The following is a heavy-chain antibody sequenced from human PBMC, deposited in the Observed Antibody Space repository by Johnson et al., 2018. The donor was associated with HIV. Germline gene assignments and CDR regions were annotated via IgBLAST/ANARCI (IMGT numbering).Heavy chain of an antibody. D-gene: IGHD3/OR15-3a*01. CDR3: AKDKFMFLDNPVDAFDV. CDR1: GFAFSNYG. Sequence: QVQLVESGGGVVQPGRSLRLSCAASGFAFSNYGMHWVRQAPGKGMAWVAVISFDGSHKYYPDSVKGLSTISRDNSNNTLYLHMNSLRPDDTGVYYCAKDKFMFLDNPVDAFDVWGQGTMVTVSS. V-gene: IGHV3-30*18. J-gene: IGHJ3*01. CDR2: ISFDGSHK.